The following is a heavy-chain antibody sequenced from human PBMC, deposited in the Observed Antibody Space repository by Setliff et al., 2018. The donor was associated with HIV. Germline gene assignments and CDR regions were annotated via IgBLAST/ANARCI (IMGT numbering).Heavy chain of an antibody. D-gene: IGHD3-16*01. CDR2: ISYTGNT. Sequence: SETLSLTCTVSGVSISYYHWSWIRQPPGKGLEWIGYISYTGNTNYDPSLASRVTMSVDTSKMQFSLKLTSVSAADTAVYYCANMGGRYVGYFESWGQGTLVTVSS. V-gene: IGHV4-59*01. CDR1: GVSISYYH. CDR3: ANMGGRYVGYFES. J-gene: IGHJ4*02.